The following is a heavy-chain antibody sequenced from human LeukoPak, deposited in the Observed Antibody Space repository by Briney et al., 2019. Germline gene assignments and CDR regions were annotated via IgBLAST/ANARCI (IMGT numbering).Heavy chain of an antibody. CDR3: VRTPPNWGFDY. CDR2: MSPNSGDT. CDR1: GFIFTGYD. V-gene: IGHV1-8*01. Sequence: ASVKVSCKASGFIFTGYDINWVRQATGQGLEWLGWMSPNSGDTGYAQKFQGRVTMTSDSSISTAYMELSSLRSEDTAIYYCVRTPPNWGFDYWGQGTLVTVSS. D-gene: IGHD7-27*01. J-gene: IGHJ4*02.